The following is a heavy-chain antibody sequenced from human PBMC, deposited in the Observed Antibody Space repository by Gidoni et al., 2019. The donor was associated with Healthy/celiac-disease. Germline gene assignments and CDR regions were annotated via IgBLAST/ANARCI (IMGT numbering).Heavy chain of an antibody. CDR3: ARMTYSGSYSWANDAFDI. CDR1: GFSLSNARMG. CDR2: MFSNDET. Sequence: QVTLKESGPVLVKPTETLTLTCTVSGFSLSNARMGVSWIRQPPGKALEWLAHMFSNDETSSSTSLKSRLTISKDTSKSQVVLTMTNMDPVDTATYYCARMTYSGSYSWANDAFDIWGQGTM. V-gene: IGHV2-26*01. D-gene: IGHD1-26*01. J-gene: IGHJ3*02.